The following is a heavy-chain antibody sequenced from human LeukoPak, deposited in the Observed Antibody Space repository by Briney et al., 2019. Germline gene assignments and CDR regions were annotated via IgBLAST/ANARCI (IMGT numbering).Heavy chain of an antibody. Sequence: GGSLRLSCAASGFTFSSYGMHWVRQAPGKGLEWVAVIWYDGSNKYYADSVEGRFTISRDNSKNTLYLQMNSLRAEDTAVYYCARDVSGSSSWYVNWGQGTLVTVSS. CDR1: GFTFSSYG. D-gene: IGHD6-13*01. J-gene: IGHJ4*02. CDR3: ARDVSGSSSWYVN. V-gene: IGHV3-33*01. CDR2: IWYDGSNK.